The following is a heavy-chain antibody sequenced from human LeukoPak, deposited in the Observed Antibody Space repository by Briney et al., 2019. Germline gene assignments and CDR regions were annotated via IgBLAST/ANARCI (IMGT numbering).Heavy chain of an antibody. D-gene: IGHD2-8*01. CDR2: IIPILGTA. CDR1: GGTFSSYT. V-gene: IGHV1-69*08. CDR3: ARGVRGVNGATVWFDP. Sequence: SVKVSCKASGGTFSSYTISWVRQAPGQGLEWMGRIIPILGTANYAQKFQGRVTITADKSTSTAYMELSSLRSEDTAVYYCARGVRGVNGATVWFDPWGQGTLVTVSS. J-gene: IGHJ5*02.